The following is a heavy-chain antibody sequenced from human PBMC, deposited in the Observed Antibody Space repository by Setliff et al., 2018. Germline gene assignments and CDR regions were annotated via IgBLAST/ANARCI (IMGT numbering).Heavy chain of an antibody. CDR3: ARVDFTMIQGVIGQ. V-gene: IGHV1-46*01. D-gene: IGHD3-10*01. Sequence: ASVKVSCKTSGYTLTSFYMYWVRQAPGQGLEWMGIINPGGGSASLAQKFQGRVAMTRDTSTSTVYMELSGLTSDDTAVYYCARVDFTMIQGVIGQWGQGTLVTVSS. CDR2: INPGGGSA. CDR1: GYTLTSFY. J-gene: IGHJ1*01.